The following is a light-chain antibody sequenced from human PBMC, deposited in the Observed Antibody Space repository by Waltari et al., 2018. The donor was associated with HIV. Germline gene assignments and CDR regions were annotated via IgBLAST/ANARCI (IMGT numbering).Light chain of an antibody. J-gene: IGLJ1*01. CDR2: RNN. CDR1: RSNIGSNY. Sequence: QSVLTQPPSASGTPGQRVTISCSGSRSNIGSNYVYWYQQLPGTAPKLLIYRNNCRPSGVPDRVSGSKSGTSASLAISGLRSEDEADYYCAAWDDTLSGPDFGTGTKVNVL. CDR3: AAWDDTLSGPD. V-gene: IGLV1-47*01.